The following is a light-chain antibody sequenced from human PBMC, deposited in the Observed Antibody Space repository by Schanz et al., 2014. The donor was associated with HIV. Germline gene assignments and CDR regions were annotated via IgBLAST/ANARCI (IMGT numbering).Light chain of an antibody. V-gene: IGKV3-15*01. Sequence: EIVMTQSPGTLSVSPGERATLSCRASQTVSNNLAWYQQKPGQAPRLLIYGASTRVTGIPARFSGSGSGTEFTLTISSLQPDDFATYYCQQYNNYPYTFGQGTKVEIK. CDR1: QTVSNN. CDR3: QQYNNYPYT. CDR2: GAS. J-gene: IGKJ2*01.